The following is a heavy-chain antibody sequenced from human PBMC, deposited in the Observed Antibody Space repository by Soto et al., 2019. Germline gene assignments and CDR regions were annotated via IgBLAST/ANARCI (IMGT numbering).Heavy chain of an antibody. D-gene: IGHD1-26*01. J-gene: IGHJ6*02. CDR2: ISGSGGGT. CDR1: GFTFSTYA. CDR3: ARVSLGASTFTDLYYYGMDV. Sequence: PGGSLRLSCEASGFTFSTYAVTWVRQAPGKGLEWVSAISGSGGGTYYADSVKGRFSISRDNSKNTLYLQMNSLRAEDTAVYYCARVSLGASTFTDLYYYGMDVWGQGTTVTVSS. V-gene: IGHV3-23*01.